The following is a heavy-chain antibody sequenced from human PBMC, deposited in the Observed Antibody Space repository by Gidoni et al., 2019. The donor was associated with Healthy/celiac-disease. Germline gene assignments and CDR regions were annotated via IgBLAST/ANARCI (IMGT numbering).Heavy chain of an antibody. Sequence: QVQLVQSGAEVKKPGASVQVSCKASGYTFTGYYMHWVRQAPGQGLEWMGWINPNSGGTNYAQKFQGRVTMTRDTSISTAYMELSKLRSDDTAVYYWARDPITMVRGVIIRAGWFDPWGQGTLVTVSS. CDR2: INPNSGGT. CDR3: ARDPITMVRGVIIRAGWFDP. D-gene: IGHD3-10*01. J-gene: IGHJ5*02. V-gene: IGHV1-2*02. CDR1: GYTFTGYY.